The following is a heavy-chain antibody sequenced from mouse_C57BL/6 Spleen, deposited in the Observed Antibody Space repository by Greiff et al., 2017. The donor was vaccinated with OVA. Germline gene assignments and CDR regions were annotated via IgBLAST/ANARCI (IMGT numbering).Heavy chain of an antibody. D-gene: IGHD1-1*01. J-gene: IGHJ2*01. V-gene: IGHV7-3*01. CDR1: GFTFTDYY. Sequence: EVKLQESGGGLVQPGGSLSLSCAASGFTFTDYYMSWVRQPPGKALEWLGFIRNKANGYTTEYSASVKGRFTISRDNSQSILYLQMNALRAEDSATYYCASSFDYGSTLDYWGKGTALTVSS. CDR3: ASSFDYGSTLDY. CDR2: IRNKANGYTT.